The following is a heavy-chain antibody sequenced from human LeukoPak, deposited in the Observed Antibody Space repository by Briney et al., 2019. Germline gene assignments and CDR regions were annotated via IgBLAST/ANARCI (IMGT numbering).Heavy chain of an antibody. J-gene: IGHJ4*02. CDR3: ARHVDSSGYYFHFDY. V-gene: IGHV4-59*08. Sequence: SETLSLTCTVSGGSISSYYWSWIRQPPGKGLEWIGYIYYSGSTNYNPSLKSRVTISVDTSKNQFSLKLSSVTAADTAVYYCARHVDSSGYYFHFDYWGQGTLVTVSS. CDR2: IYYSGST. CDR1: GGSISSYY. D-gene: IGHD3-22*01.